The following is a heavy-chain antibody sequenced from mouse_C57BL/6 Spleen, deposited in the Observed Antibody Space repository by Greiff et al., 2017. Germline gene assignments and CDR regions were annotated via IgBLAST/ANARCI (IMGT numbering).Heavy chain of an antibody. J-gene: IGHJ4*01. CDR2: INPGSGGT. V-gene: IGHV1-54*01. CDR1: GYAFTNYL. CDR3: ARNYYGSFYAMDY. D-gene: IGHD1-1*01. Sequence: VQLQESGAELVRPGTSVKVSCKASGYAFTNYLIAWVKQRPGQGLEWIGVINPGSGGTNYNEKFKGKATLTADKSSSTADMLRSSLTSEDSAVYFCARNYYGSFYAMDYWGQGTSVTVSS.